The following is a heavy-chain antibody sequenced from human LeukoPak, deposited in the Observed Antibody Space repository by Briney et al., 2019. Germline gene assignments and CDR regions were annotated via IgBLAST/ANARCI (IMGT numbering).Heavy chain of an antibody. V-gene: IGHV3-53*04. J-gene: IGHJ4*02. CDR2: IYSGGST. Sequence: PGGSLRLSCAASGFTFSSNYMSWVRQAPGKGLEWVSVIYSGGSTYYADSVKGRYTISRHNSKNTLYLQMNSLGAEDTAVYYCARGRPKYYFDYWGQGTLVTVSS. CDR3: ARGRPKYYFDY. CDR1: GFTFSSNY.